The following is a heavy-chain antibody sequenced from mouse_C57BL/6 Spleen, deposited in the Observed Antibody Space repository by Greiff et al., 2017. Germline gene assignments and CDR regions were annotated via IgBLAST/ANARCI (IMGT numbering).Heavy chain of an antibody. V-gene: IGHV1-78*01. CDR2: IYPRAGST. Sequence: QVQLQQSDAELVNPGASVKISCKVSGYPFTDHTMNWMKQRPDQGLEWIGDIYPRAGSTKYTEKIKGKATLTADKSSSTAYMQLNCLTSEDSAVYFCASDDDFAWFAYWGQGTLVTVSA. CDR3: ASDDDFAWFAY. D-gene: IGHD2-4*01. J-gene: IGHJ3*01. CDR1: GYPFTDHT.